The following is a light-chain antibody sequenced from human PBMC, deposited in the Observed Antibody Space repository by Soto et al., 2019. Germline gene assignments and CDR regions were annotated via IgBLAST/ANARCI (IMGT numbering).Light chain of an antibody. V-gene: IGKV1-5*01. J-gene: IGKJ1*01. CDR3: QQYNSYSGT. CDR1: QSISSW. Sequence: DIPMTQSPSTLSASVGDRVTITCRASQSISSWLAWYQQKPGKAPKLLIYDASSLESGVPSRFSGSGSGTEFTLTISSLQPDDFATYYCQQYNSYSGTFGQGTKVEIK. CDR2: DAS.